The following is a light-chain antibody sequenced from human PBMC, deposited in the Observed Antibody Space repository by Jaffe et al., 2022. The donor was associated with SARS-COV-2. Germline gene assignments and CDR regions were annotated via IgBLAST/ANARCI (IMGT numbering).Light chain of an antibody. V-gene: IGLV4-69*01. CDR1: SGHSSYA. CDR3: QTWGTGIRV. CDR2: VNNDGSH. Sequence: QLVLTQSPSASASLGASVKLTCTLSSGHSSYAIAWHQQQPEKGPRYLMKVNNDGSHTKGDGIPDRFSGSSSGAERYLTISSLQSDDDADYYCQTWGTGIRVFGGGTRLTVL. J-gene: IGLJ3*02.